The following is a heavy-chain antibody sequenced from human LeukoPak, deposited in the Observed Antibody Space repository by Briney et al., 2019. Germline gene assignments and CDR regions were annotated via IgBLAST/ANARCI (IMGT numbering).Heavy chain of an antibody. CDR1: GFTFTTSD. D-gene: IGHD5-12*01. CDR3: ASARALYGYGGYDEPYFDY. V-gene: IGHV3-30*03. CDR2: ISYDGSNK. J-gene: IGHJ4*02. Sequence: GGSLRLSCAASGFTFTTSDMHWVRQAPGKGLEWVAVISYDGSNKYYVDSVKGRFTISRDNPKNTLYVQMNSLRPEDTAVYYCASARALYGYGGYDEPYFDYWGQGTLVTVSS.